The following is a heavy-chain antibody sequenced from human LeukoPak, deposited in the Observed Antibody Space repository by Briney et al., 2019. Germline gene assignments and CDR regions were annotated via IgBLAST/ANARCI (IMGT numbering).Heavy chain of an antibody. CDR1: GGSISSSSYY. CDR2: IYYSGST. Sequence: PSETLSLTCTVSGGSISSSSYYWGWIRQPPGKGLEWIGSIYYSGSTYYNPSLKSRVTISVDTSRNQFSLKLSSVTAADTAVYYCARGRVIRGSSWVFARIRYYFDYWGQGTLVTVSS. D-gene: IGHD6-13*01. V-gene: IGHV4-39*07. J-gene: IGHJ4*02. CDR3: ARGRVIRGSSWVFARIRYYFDY.